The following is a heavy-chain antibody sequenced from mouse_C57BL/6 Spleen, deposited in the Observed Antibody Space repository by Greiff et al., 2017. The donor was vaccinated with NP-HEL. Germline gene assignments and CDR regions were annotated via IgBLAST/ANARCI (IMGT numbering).Heavy chain of an antibody. CDR3: TRPADGSSYEYFDV. V-gene: IGHV1-5*01. CDR2: IYPGNSDT. J-gene: IGHJ1*03. Sequence: VQLKESGTVLARPGASVKMSCKTSGYTFTSYWMHWVKQRPGQGLEWIGAIYPGNSDTSYIQKFKGKAKLTAVTSASTAYMEHSSLTNGESADYYGTRPADGSSYEYFDVWGTGTTVTVSS. CDR1: GYTFTSYW. D-gene: IGHD1-1*01.